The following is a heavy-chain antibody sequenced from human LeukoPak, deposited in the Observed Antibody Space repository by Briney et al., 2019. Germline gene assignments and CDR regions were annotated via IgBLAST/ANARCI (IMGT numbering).Heavy chain of an antibody. J-gene: IGHJ4*02. CDR2: IKSDGSGT. CDR1: GFAFSVSW. V-gene: IGHV3-74*03. Sequence: GGSLRPSCAASGFAFSVSWMHWVRQAPGKGLVWVSVIKSDGSGTAYADSVKGRFTISRDNAKNTVYLQMNSLRDEDTAVYYCAKDYFGSLEYWGQGILVTVSS. CDR3: AKDYFGSLEY. D-gene: IGHD2/OR15-2a*01.